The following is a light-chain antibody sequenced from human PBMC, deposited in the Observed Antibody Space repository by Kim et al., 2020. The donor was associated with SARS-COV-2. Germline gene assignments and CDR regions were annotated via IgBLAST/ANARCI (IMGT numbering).Light chain of an antibody. V-gene: IGKV1-5*03. CDR1: QSISSW. CDR3: QQYNCYPWT. Sequence: DIQMTQSPSTLSASVGDRVTITCRASQSISSWLAWYQQKPGKAPKLLIYKASSLESGVPSRCSGSGSGTEFTLTISSLQPDDFATYYCQQYNCYPWTFGQGTKVDIK. CDR2: KAS. J-gene: IGKJ1*01.